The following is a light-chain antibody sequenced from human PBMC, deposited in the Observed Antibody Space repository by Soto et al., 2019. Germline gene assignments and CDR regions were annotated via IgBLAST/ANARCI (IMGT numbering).Light chain of an antibody. CDR3: QQYNNWWT. J-gene: IGKJ1*01. CDR1: QRVSSN. CDR2: GAS. Sequence: EIVMTQSPATLSVSPGERATLSCRARQRVSSNLAWYQQKPGQTPRLLIYGASTRATGSPARFIGSRSGTEFPLTISRLQSEDFAVYYCQQYNNWWTFGQGTKVEIK. V-gene: IGKV3-15*01.